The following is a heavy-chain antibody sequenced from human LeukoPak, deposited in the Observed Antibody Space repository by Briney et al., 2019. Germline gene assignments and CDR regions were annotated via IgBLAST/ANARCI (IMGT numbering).Heavy chain of an antibody. Sequence: ASVKVSCKASGYTFTSYNMHWGRHPPGQGLEWMGWFNPNSGGTNYAQKFQGRVTMTRDTSISTAYMELSRLRSDDTAVYYCARIEYSSGWYPSWGQGTLVTVSS. V-gene: IGHV1-2*02. D-gene: IGHD6-19*01. CDR1: GYTFTSYN. CDR2: FNPNSGGT. CDR3: ARIEYSSGWYPS. J-gene: IGHJ5*02.